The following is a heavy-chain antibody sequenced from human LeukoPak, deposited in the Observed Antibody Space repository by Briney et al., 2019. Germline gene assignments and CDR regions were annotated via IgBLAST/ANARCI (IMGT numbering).Heavy chain of an antibody. CDR3: VRSLGPGPGWSFDV. CDR2: ISLSGST. CDR1: GVSVTDYY. Sequence: SETLSLTCTVSGVSVTDYYWTWVRQPAGKALELIGRISLSGSTDYNPSLQSRVTMSVDTSKNQFSLTLRPVTAADTAKYYCVRSLGPGPGWSFDVWGRGTLMTVAS. J-gene: IGHJ2*01. V-gene: IGHV4-4*07. D-gene: IGHD3-16*01.